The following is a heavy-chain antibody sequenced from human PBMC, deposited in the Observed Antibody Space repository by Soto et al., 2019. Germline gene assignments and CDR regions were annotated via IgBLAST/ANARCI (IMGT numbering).Heavy chain of an antibody. CDR3: TRFAYYGALRCLDY. D-gene: IGHD4-17*01. Sequence: PGGSLRLSCATSGFIFSSYWMSWVRQAPGKGPEWVANIRQDGNEKYYVDSVKGRFTISRDNAKNSLYLQMSSLRAEDTAVYYCTRFAYYGALRCLDYWGQGTLVTVSS. CDR2: IRQDGNEK. J-gene: IGHJ4*02. V-gene: IGHV3-7*01. CDR1: GFIFSSYW.